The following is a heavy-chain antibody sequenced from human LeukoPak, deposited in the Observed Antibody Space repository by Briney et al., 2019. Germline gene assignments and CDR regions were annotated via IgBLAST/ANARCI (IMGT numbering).Heavy chain of an antibody. CDR3: ASGGAYCSSPSCYAFDY. V-gene: IGHV4-31*03. J-gene: IGHJ4*02. CDR1: GGSISSGGYY. CDR2: IYYNGST. Sequence: SQTLSLACTVSGGSISSGGYYWSWIRQHPGKGLEWIGYIYYNGSTYYNPSLKSRVTISVDTSKNQFSLKLSSVTAADTAVYYCASGGAYCSSPSCYAFDYWGQGTLVTVSS. D-gene: IGHD2-2*01.